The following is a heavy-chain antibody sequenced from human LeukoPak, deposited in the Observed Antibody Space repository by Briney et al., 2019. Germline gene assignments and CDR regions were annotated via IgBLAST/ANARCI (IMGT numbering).Heavy chain of an antibody. J-gene: IGHJ5*02. Sequence: PSETLSLTCAVYGGSFSGYYWSWIRQPPGKGLEWIGEINHSGSTNYNPSLKSRVTISVDTSKNQFSLKLSSVTAADTAVYYCARPNWNNWFDPWGQGTLVTASS. V-gene: IGHV4-34*01. CDR2: INHSGST. CDR3: ARPNWNNWFDP. CDR1: GGSFSGYY. D-gene: IGHD1-1*01.